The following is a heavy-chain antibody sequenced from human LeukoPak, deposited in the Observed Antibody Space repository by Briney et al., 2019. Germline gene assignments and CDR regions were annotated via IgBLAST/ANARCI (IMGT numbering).Heavy chain of an antibody. CDR3: AKGTGFRNSCSDS. CDR2: ISGSGGST. D-gene: IGHD2-2*01. CDR1: GFTFSSYA. J-gene: IGHJ5*02. V-gene: IGHV3-23*01. Sequence: PGGSLRLSCAASGFTFSSYAMSWVRQAPGKGLEWVSAISGSGGSTYYADSVKGRFTISRDNSRNTLYLQINSLRAEDTALYYCAKGTGFRNSCSDSWGQGTLVTVSS.